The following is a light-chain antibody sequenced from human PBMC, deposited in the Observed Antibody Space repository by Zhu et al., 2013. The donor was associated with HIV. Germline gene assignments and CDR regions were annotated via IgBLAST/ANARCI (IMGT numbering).Light chain of an antibody. V-gene: IGKV3D-7*01. CDR3: QQLNSYPRIT. Sequence: EIVLTQSPGALSLSPGERATLSCRASQSVSSNFLAWYQHKLGQPPRLLIYGASTRATGIPARFSGSGSGTEFTLTITSLQPEDFATYYCQQLNSYPRITFGPGTKVDIK. CDR2: GAS. J-gene: IGKJ3*01. CDR1: QSVSSNF.